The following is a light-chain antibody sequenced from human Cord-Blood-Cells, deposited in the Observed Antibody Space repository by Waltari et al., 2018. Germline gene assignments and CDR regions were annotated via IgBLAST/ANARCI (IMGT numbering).Light chain of an antibody. V-gene: IGLV2-23*01. CDR2: EGS. Sequence: QSALTQPASVSGSPGQSITIYCTGTSSDVGSYNLVSWYQQHPGKAPKLMIYEGSKRPSGVSNRFSCSKSGNTTSLTIAGLRAEDEADYYCCSYEGGSTFWVFGGGTKLTVL. CDR3: CSYEGGSTFWV. CDR1: SSDVGSYNL. J-gene: IGLJ3*02.